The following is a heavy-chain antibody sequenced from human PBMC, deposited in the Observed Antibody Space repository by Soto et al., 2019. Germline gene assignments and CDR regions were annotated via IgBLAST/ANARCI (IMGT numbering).Heavy chain of an antibody. CDR3: ARVSIAVAGIAYYFDY. J-gene: IGHJ4*02. CDR2: ISHDGSNK. Sequence: QVQLVESGGGVVQPGRSLRLSCAASGFSFSSCAMHLVRQAPGKGLEWVAVISHDGSNKYYADSVKGRFTISRDNSKNTLYLQMNSLRPEDTAVYYCARVSIAVAGIAYYFDYWGQGTLFTVSS. CDR1: GFSFSSCA. D-gene: IGHD6-19*01. V-gene: IGHV3-30-3*01.